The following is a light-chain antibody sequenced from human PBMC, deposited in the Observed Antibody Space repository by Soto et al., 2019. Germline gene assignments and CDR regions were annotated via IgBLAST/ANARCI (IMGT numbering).Light chain of an antibody. V-gene: IGKV3-20*01. CDR1: QTVDNKY. J-gene: IGKJ2*01. CDR3: QQYSTLPHT. CDR2: GIS. Sequence: ESVLTQSPGTLSLSPGERATLSCRASQTVDNKYFAWYQQKPGQAPRLLIYGISNRATGIPDRFSGSGSGTDFTLTISRLEPEDFVVYFCQQYSTLPHTFGQGTKLEV.